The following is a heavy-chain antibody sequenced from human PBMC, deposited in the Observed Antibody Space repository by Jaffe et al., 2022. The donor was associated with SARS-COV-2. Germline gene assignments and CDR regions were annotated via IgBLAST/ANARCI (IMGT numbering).Heavy chain of an antibody. CDR3: ARDNVGILDY. Sequence: EVQVLETGGGLIQPGGSLKLSCAASGFSVSTNFITWVRQAPGKGLEWVSTIYSGSSTYYADSVKGRFTISRDNSKNTVYLQLTGLRDEDTAVYFCARDNVGILDYWGQGTLVTVSS. J-gene: IGHJ4*02. CDR2: IYSGSST. D-gene: IGHD1-26*01. CDR1: GFSVSTNF. V-gene: IGHV3-53*02.